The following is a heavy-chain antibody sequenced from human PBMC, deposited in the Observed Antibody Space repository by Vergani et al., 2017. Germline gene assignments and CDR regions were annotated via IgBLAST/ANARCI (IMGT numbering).Heavy chain of an antibody. CDR3: ARSRVTTPFDAFDI. Sequence: QLQLQESGPGLVKPSETLSLTCTVSGGSISSSSYYWGWIRQPPGKGLACIGRIYYSGSTYYNPSLKSRVTISVDTSKNQFSLKLSSVTAADTAVYYCARSRVTTPFDAFDIWGQGTMVTVSS. J-gene: IGHJ3*02. CDR2: IYYSGST. V-gene: IGHV4-39*01. CDR1: GGSISSSSYY. D-gene: IGHD4-17*01.